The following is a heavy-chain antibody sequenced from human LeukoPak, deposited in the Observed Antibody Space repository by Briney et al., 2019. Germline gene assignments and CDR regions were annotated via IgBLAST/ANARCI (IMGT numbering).Heavy chain of an antibody. V-gene: IGHV4-38-2*02. J-gene: IGHJ5*02. CDR2: IYHSGST. CDR3: ARGNPMTTETSGWFDP. Sequence: SETLSLTCTVSGYSISSGYYWGWIRQPPGKGLEWIGSIYHSGSTYYNPSLKSRVTISVDTSKIQFSLKLSSVTAADTAVYYCARGNPMTTETSGWFDPWGQGTLVTVSS. D-gene: IGHD4-17*01. CDR1: GYSISSGYY.